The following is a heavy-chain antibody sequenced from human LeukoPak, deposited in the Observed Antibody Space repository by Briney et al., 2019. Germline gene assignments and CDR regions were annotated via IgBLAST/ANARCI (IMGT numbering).Heavy chain of an antibody. CDR2: IYHSGST. CDR1: GGSISSGGYS. D-gene: IGHD3-10*01. J-gene: IGHJ3*02. V-gene: IGHV4-30-2*01. CDR3: AISPGAPGAFDI. Sequence: SQTLSLTCAVSGGSISSGGYSWSWIRQPPGKGLEWIGYIYHSGSTYYNPSLKSRVTISVDRSKNQFSLKLSSVTAADTAVYYCAISPGAPGAFDIWGQGTMVTVSS.